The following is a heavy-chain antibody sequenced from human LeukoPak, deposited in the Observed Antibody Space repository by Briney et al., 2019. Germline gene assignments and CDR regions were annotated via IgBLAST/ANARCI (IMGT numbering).Heavy chain of an antibody. J-gene: IGHJ6*03. CDR3: ARLGGSSLSYYYMDV. CDR2: ITSSSSTI. D-gene: IGHD6-13*01. CDR1: GFTFSSYS. V-gene: IGHV3-48*01. Sequence: GGSLRLSCAASGFTFSSYSMNWVRQAPGKGLERVSYITSSSSTIYYADSVKGRFTISRDNAKNSLYLQMNSLRAEDTAVYYCARLGGSSLSYYYMDVWGKGTMVTVSS.